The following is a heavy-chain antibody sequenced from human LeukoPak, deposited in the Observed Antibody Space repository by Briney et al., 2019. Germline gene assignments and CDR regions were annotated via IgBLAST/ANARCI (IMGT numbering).Heavy chain of an antibody. D-gene: IGHD6-13*01. J-gene: IGHJ5*02. Sequence: SETLSLTCTVSGGYISSSSYYWGWIRQPPGKGLAYIGSIYYSGTTYYNPSLKSRVTISVDTSKNQFSLKLSSVTAADTAVYYCARGSGYSSSWYTPKLSRFDPWGQGTLVTVSS. CDR3: ARGSGYSSSWYTPKLSRFDP. CDR1: GGYISSSSYY. V-gene: IGHV4-39*07. CDR2: IYYSGTT.